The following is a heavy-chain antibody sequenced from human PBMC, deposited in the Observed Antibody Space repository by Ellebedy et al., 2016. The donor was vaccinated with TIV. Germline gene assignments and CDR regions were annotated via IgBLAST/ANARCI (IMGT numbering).Heavy chain of an antibody. D-gene: IGHD3-9*01. J-gene: IGHJ4*02. Sequence: PGGSLRLSCAASGFTFSNYWMHWVRQAPGKGLVGVSRIYNDGSSTSYADSVEGRFTISRDNPKNTVYLQMNSLRVEDTAVYYCVRAGYYDYGDYWGQGTVVTVSS. CDR1: GFTFSNYW. CDR2: IYNDGSST. CDR3: VRAGYYDYGDY. V-gene: IGHV3-74*01.